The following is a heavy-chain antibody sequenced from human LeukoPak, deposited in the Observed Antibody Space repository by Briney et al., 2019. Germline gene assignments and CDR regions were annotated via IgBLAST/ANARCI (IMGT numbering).Heavy chain of an antibody. CDR2: IYYFGSS. Sequence: SETLSLTCTVSGGSISSSDYYWGWIRQPPGKGLEWIGSIYYFGSSYYNPSLRSRVTISVDTSKNQFSLKLSSVTAADTAVYYCAERSDSSSGTWGQGTLVTVSS. V-gene: IGHV4-39*01. J-gene: IGHJ4*02. D-gene: IGHD6-6*01. CDR1: GGSISSSDYY. CDR3: AERSDSSSGT.